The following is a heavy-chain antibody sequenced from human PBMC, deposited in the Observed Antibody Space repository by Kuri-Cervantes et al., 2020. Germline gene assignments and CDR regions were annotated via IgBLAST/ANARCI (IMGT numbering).Heavy chain of an antibody. CDR1: GFTFSSSW. J-gene: IGHJ4*02. Sequence: GGSLRLSCAASGFTFSSSWMHWVCQAPEKGLEWVADIKCDGSEKYYVDSVKGRLTISRDNSKNTLYLQMNSLRAEDTAVYYCAKETGWWGGANYFDYWGQGTLVTVSS. CDR3: AKETGWWGGANYFDY. D-gene: IGHD2-15*01. V-gene: IGHV3-52*01. CDR2: IKCDGSEK.